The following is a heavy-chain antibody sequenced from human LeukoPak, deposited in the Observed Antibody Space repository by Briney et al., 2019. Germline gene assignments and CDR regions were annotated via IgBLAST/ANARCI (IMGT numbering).Heavy chain of an antibody. D-gene: IGHD5-18*01. J-gene: IGHJ1*01. CDR2: INPNSGGT. CDR3: ARDILGGYSYGDEYFQH. CDR1: GYTFTGYY. Sequence: ASVKVSCKASGYTFTGYYMHWVRQAPGQGLEWMGWINPNSGGTNYAQKFQGRVTMTRDTSISTACMELSRLRSDDTAVYYCARDILGGYSYGDEYFQHWGQGTLVTVSS. V-gene: IGHV1-2*02.